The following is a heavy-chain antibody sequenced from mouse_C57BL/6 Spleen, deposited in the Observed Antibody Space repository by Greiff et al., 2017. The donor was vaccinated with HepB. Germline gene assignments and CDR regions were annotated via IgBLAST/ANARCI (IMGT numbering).Heavy chain of an antibody. V-gene: IGHV14-4*01. Sequence: DVQLQESGAELVRPGASVKLSCTASGFNIKDDYMHWVKQRPEQGLEWIGWIDPENGDTEYASKFQGKATITADTSSNTAYLQLSSLTSEDTAVYYCTTITTVVATGDYWGQGTSVTVSS. J-gene: IGHJ4*01. CDR2: IDPENGDT. CDR3: TTITTVVATGDY. CDR1: GFNIKDDY. D-gene: IGHD1-1*01.